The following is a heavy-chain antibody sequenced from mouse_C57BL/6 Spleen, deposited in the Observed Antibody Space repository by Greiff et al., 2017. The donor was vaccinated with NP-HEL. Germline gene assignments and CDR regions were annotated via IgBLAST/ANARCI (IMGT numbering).Heavy chain of an antibody. V-gene: IGHV5-4*01. Sequence: EVQLVESGGGLVKPGGSLKLSCAASGFTFSSYAMSWVRQTPEKRLEWVATISDGGSYTYYPDNVKGRFTISRDNAKNNLYLQMSHLKSDDTAMYYCARASFYYSGAMDYWGQGTSVTVSS. D-gene: IGHD2-12*01. J-gene: IGHJ4*01. CDR3: ARASFYYSGAMDY. CDR2: ISDGGSYT. CDR1: GFTFSSYA.